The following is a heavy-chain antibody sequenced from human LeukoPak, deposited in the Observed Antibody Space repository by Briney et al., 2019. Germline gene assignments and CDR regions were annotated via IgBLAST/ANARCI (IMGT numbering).Heavy chain of an antibody. CDR3: AVADGYGPFDY. J-gene: IGHJ4*02. CDR2: INHSGST. Sequence: PSETLSLTCAVYGGSFSGYYWSWIRQPPGKGLEWIGEINHSGSTNYNPSLKSRVTISVDTSKNQFSLKLSSVTAADTAVYYCAVADGYGPFDYWGQGTLVTVSS. V-gene: IGHV4-34*01. CDR1: GGSFSGYY. D-gene: IGHD3-10*01.